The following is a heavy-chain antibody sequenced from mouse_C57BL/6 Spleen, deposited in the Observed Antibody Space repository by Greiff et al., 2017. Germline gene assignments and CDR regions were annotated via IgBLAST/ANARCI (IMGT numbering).Heavy chain of an antibody. Sequence: EVLLVESGGDLVKPGGSLKLSCAASGFTFSSYGMSWVRQTPDTRLEWVATISSGGSYTYYPDTVKGRFTISRDNAKNTLYLQMSSLMSEDTAVDYCARHDDYAFLDYWGQGTTLTVSS. D-gene: IGHD2-4*01. J-gene: IGHJ2*01. CDR2: ISSGGSYT. CDR3: ARHDDYAFLDY. V-gene: IGHV5-6*01. CDR1: GFTFSSYG.